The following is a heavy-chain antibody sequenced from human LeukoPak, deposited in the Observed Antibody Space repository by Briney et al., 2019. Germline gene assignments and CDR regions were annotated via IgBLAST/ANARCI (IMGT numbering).Heavy chain of an antibody. CDR1: GYTFTSYY. CDR2: INPSGGST. V-gene: IGHV1-46*03. J-gene: IGHJ4*02. D-gene: IGHD4-17*01. CDR3: ARGTLTYGDYADY. Sequence: GASVKVSFKASGYTFTSYYMHWVRQAPGQGLEGMVIINPSGGSTSYAQKFQGRVTMTRDTSTSTVYMQLSSLRSEDTAVYYCARGTLTYGDYADYWGQGTLVTVSS.